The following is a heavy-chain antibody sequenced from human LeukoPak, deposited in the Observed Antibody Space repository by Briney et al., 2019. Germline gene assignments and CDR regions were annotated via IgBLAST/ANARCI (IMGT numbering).Heavy chain of an antibody. CDR2: IKQDGSEK. CDR1: GFTFSSYW. CDR3: ARDLKPSIAVAGIDAFDI. V-gene: IGHV3-7*01. Sequence: PGGSLRLSCAASGFTFSSYWMSWVRQAPGKGLEWVANIKQDGSEKYYVDSVEGRFTISRDNAKNSLYLQMNSLRAEDTAVYYCARDLKPSIAVAGIDAFDIWGQGTMVTVSS. J-gene: IGHJ3*02. D-gene: IGHD6-19*01.